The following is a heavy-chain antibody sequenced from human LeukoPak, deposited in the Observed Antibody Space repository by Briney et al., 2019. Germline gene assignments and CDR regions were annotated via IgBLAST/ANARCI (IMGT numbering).Heavy chain of an antibody. Sequence: KPSETLSLTCAVSDYSISSGDYWGWIRQPPGKGLEWIGSVYHSGSTHYGPSLKSRVTISVDTSKNQFSLKLSSVTAADTAVYYCARNDSSCYFDYWGQGTLVTVSS. J-gene: IGHJ4*02. CDR1: DYSISSGDY. D-gene: IGHD3-22*01. V-gene: IGHV4-38-2*01. CDR3: ARNDSSCYFDY. CDR2: VYHSGST.